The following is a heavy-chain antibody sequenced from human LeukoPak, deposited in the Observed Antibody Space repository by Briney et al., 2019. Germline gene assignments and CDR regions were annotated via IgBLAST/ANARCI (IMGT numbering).Heavy chain of an antibody. D-gene: IGHD6-19*01. Sequence: GGSLRLSCAASGFTFSSYGMHWVRQAPGKGLEWVAVIWDDGSNKYYADSVKGRFTISRDNSKNTLYLQMNSLRAEDTAVYYCTKVGYSSGWSSGWFDPWGQGTLVTVSS. CDR1: GFTFSSYG. J-gene: IGHJ5*02. V-gene: IGHV3-33*06. CDR3: TKVGYSSGWSSGWFDP. CDR2: IWDDGSNK.